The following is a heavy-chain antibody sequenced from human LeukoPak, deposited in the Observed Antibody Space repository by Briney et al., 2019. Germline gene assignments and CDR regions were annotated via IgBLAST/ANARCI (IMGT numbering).Heavy chain of an antibody. V-gene: IGHV3-33*01. CDR3: ARGSGSFSGGFDY. Sequence: GGSLRLSCAASGFTFSSYGMHWVRQTPGKGLEWVTIIWSDGTNKYYADSVKGRFTISRDNSKNTLYLQMNSLRAEDSAVYYCARGSGSFSGGFDYWGQGTLVTVSS. CDR2: IWSDGTNK. D-gene: IGHD1-26*01. CDR1: GFTFSSYG. J-gene: IGHJ4*02.